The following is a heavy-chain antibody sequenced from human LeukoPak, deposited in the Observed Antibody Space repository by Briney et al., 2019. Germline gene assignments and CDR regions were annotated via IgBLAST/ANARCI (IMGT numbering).Heavy chain of an antibody. CDR3: AKWLEPAAIHYYYGMDV. J-gene: IGHJ6*02. Sequence: PGGSLRLSCAASGFTFSSYAMHWVRQAPGKGLEWVAVISYDGSNKYYADSVKGRFTISRDNSKNTLYLQMNSLRAEDTAVYYCAKWLEPAAIHYYYGMDVWGQGTTVTVSS. CDR1: GFTFSSYA. V-gene: IGHV3-30-3*02. D-gene: IGHD2-2*01. CDR2: ISYDGSNK.